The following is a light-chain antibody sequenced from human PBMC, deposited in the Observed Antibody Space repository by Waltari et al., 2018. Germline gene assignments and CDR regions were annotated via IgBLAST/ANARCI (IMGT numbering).Light chain of an antibody. CDR3: HQYFNWPRT. J-gene: IGKJ1*01. CDR1: QTVGPN. V-gene: IGKV3D-15*01. CDR2: GVF. Sequence: DIVMTQSPATLSVSPGERATLSCRASQTVGPNLAWYQQKPGQAPRLLIHGVFNRATGIPGRFSGSGSGTEFTLAISSLQSEDFAVYYCHQYFNWPRTFGQGTKVEI.